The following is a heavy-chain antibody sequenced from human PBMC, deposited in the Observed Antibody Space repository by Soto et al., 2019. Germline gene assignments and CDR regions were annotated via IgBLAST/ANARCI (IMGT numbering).Heavy chain of an antibody. J-gene: IGHJ5*02. D-gene: IGHD6-6*01. CDR1: GGSFSGYY. V-gene: IGHV4-34*01. Sequence: SETLSLTCAVYGGSFSGYYWSWIRQPPGKGLEWIGEINHSGSTNYNPSLKSRVPISVDTSKNQFSLKLSSVTAADTAVYYCARGFTAARPYYNWFDPWGQGTLVTVSS. CDR2: INHSGST. CDR3: ARGFTAARPYYNWFDP.